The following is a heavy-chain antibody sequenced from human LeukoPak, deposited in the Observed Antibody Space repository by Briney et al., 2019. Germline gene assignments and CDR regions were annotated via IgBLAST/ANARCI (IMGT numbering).Heavy chain of an antibody. CDR3: ARITFSTIVDY. Sequence: SETLSLTCTVSGGSISSYYWSWIRQPPGKGLEWIGYIYYSGSTNYNPSLKSRVTISVDTSKNQFSLKLSSVTAADTAVCYCARITFSTIVDYWGQGTLVTVSS. V-gene: IGHV4-59*01. CDR1: GGSISSYY. CDR2: IYYSGST. J-gene: IGHJ4*02. D-gene: IGHD1-20*01.